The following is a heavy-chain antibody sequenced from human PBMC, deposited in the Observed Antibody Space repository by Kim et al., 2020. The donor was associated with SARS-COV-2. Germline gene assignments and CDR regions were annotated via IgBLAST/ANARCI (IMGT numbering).Heavy chain of an antibody. CDR1: NGSLSGYS. V-gene: IGHV4-34*01. J-gene: IGHJ5*02. Sequence: SETLSLTCAVYNGSLSGYSWTWIRQSPGKGLQWIAEVNLVGTTKSNPSSKSRLTISLDTSKPQFSLKLPPWPVPKTAVFSVAGRVMIMRVENWFDPWGQG. CDR3: AGRVMIMRVENWFDP. D-gene: IGHD1-1*01. CDR2: VNLVGTT.